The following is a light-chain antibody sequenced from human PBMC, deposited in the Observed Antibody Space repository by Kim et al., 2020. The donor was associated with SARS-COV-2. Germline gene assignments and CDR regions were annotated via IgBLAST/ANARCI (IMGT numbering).Light chain of an antibody. CDR3: CSYAGSFTYV. CDR1: NRDVGTYNL. V-gene: IGLV2-23*02. J-gene: IGLJ1*01. CDR2: EVT. Sequence: GQSITISCSGTNRDVGTYNLVSWYQQHPNKAPKLVIYEVTERPSGVSNRFSGSKSGNTASLTISGLQAEDEADYYCCSYAGSFTYVFGTGTKVTVL.